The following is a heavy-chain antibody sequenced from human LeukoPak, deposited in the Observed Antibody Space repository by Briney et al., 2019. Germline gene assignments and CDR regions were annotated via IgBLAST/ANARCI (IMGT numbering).Heavy chain of an antibody. V-gene: IGHV3-23*01. CDR1: GFTFSSNA. D-gene: IGHD3-16*01. Sequence: GGSLRPSCAASGFTFSSNAMSWVRQAPGKGLEGVSVISVSGSRAYYADFVKGRFTVSRDNSKNTVLLQMNSLRVEDTAVYYCTKDYDGMHAWGQGTTVTVSS. CDR3: TKDYDGMHA. CDR2: ISVSGSRA. J-gene: IGHJ6*02.